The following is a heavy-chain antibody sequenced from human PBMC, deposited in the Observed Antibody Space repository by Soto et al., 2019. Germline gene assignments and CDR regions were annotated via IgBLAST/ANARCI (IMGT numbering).Heavy chain of an antibody. CDR2: INPESTTL. D-gene: IGHD3-10*01. V-gene: IGHV3-74*01. J-gene: IGHJ4*02. CDR3: TKDTFGAWDS. CDR1: GITLNMYW. Sequence: CGSLRLSCTASGITLNMYWIHCVRQAPGKRLVWVSPINPESTTLTYADSVTGRFTISRDSAKNTLYLQMNGLSAEDTAIYYCTKDTFGAWDSWRQGNLVTLSS.